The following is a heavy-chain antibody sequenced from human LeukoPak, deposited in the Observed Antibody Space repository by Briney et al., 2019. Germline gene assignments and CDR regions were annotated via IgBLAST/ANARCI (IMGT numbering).Heavy chain of an antibody. Sequence: GGSLRLSCAASGFTFSSYTMNWVRRAPGKGLEWLSYISSRSSTIFYPDSVKGRFTISRDNAKSSLYLQMNSLRAEDTAVYFCARKALTGSHSGPFDIWGQGTFVTVSS. D-gene: IGHD7-27*01. V-gene: IGHV3-48*04. CDR3: ARKALTGSHSGPFDI. J-gene: IGHJ3*02. CDR1: GFTFSSYT. CDR2: ISSRSSTI.